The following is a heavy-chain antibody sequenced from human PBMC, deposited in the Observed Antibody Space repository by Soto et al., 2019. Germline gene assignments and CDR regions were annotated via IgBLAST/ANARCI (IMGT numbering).Heavy chain of an antibody. CDR1: GGTFSSYA. J-gene: IGHJ4*02. V-gene: IGHV1-69*13. Sequence: GASVKVSCKASGGTFSSYAISWVRQAPGQGLEWMGGIIPIFGTANYAQKFQGRVTITADESTSTAYMELSSLRSEDTAVYYCARAVGGKGGDIYYFDYWGQGTLVTVSS. D-gene: IGHD2-21*02. CDR2: IIPIFGTA. CDR3: ARAVGGKGGDIYYFDY.